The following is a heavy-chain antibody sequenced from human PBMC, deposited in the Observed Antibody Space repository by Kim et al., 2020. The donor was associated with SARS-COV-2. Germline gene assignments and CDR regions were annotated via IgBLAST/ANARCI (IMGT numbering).Heavy chain of an antibody. CDR2: ISRFSDYI. J-gene: IGHJ4*02. D-gene: IGHD3-10*01. CDR3: ARDLSFGRPGGFDY. CDR1: EFTFSRYS. Sequence: GGSLRLSCAASEFTFSRYSMNWVRQAPGKGLEWVSSISRFSDYIYYAESVEGRFTISRDNAKNSVYLQMNSLRVDDTAMYYCARDLSFGRPGGFDYWGQGALVTLSS. V-gene: IGHV3-21*01.